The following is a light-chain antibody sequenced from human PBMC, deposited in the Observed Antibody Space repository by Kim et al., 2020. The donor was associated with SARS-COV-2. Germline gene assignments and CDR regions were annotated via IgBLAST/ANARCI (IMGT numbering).Light chain of an antibody. J-gene: IGLJ1*01. V-gene: IGLV2-14*03. Sequence: PVQSFTIPYTGTNIYFTNYNYVSWYQQHPGKAPKPIIYDVNKRPSGVSDRFSGSKSGNTASLTISGLQAEDESDYYCCSYTNIPYVFGTGTKVTVL. CDR2: DVN. CDR3: CSYTNIPYV. CDR1: NIYFTNYNY.